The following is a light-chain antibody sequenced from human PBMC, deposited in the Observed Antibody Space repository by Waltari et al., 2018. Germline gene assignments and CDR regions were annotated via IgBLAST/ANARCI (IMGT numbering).Light chain of an antibody. CDR2: EGS. Sequence: QSALTQPASGSGSPGQSITISCTGTSSVVGSYNLVSWYQPHPGKAPKLMIYEGSKRPSGVSNRFSGSKSGNTASLTIAGLQAEDEADYYCCSYAGSSWVFGGGTKLTVL. V-gene: IGLV2-23*01. CDR3: CSYAGSSWV. J-gene: IGLJ3*02. CDR1: SSVVGSYNL.